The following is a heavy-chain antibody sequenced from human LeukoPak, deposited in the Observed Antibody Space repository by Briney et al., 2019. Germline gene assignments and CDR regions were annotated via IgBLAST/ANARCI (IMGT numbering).Heavy chain of an antibody. J-gene: IGHJ5*02. V-gene: IGHV3-7*01. Sequence: GGSLRLSCAASGFTFTSYWMSWVRQAPGKGLEWVANIKEDGSKKYYVDSVKGRFTISRDNAKNSVSLQMNSLRAEDTAVYYCARIYLKMASASWGQGTLVTVSS. D-gene: IGHD2-8*01. CDR1: GFTFTSYW. CDR2: IKEDGSKK. CDR3: ARIYLKMASAS.